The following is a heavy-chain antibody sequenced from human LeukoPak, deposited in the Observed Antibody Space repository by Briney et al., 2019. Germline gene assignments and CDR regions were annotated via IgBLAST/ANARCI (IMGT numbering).Heavy chain of an antibody. CDR1: GCTFTSYD. CDR3: ARVSIVATYYYYYYGMDV. Sequence: ASVKVSCKASGCTFTSYDINWVRQATGQGLEWMGWMNPNSGNTGYAQKFQGRVTMTRNTSISTAYMELSSLRSEDTAVYYCARVSIVATYYYYYYGMDVWGQGTTVTVSS. J-gene: IGHJ6*02. D-gene: IGHD5-12*01. CDR2: MNPNSGNT. V-gene: IGHV1-8*01.